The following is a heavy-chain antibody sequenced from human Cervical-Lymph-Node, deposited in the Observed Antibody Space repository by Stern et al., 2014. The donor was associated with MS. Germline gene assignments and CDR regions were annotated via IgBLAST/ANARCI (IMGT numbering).Heavy chain of an antibody. Sequence: VQLEESGAEVKKPGSSVKLSCKASGGTFSSYPIIWLRQAPGQGLEWMGGIIPIFGTANYAQKFQGRVTITADGSSSTAYMELSSLRSEDTAVYYCASPVTLTVGAMDVWGQGTTVTVSS. CDR2: IIPIFGTA. D-gene: IGHD4-17*01. CDR3: ASPVTLTVGAMDV. V-gene: IGHV1-69*01. CDR1: GGTFSSYP. J-gene: IGHJ6*02.